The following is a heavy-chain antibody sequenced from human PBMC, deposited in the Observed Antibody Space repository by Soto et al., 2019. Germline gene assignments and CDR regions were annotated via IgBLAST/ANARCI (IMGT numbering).Heavy chain of an antibody. Sequence: GGSLRLSCAASGFTFSSYGMHWVRQAPGKGLEWVAVIWYDGSNKYYADSVKGRFTISRDNSKNTLYLQMNSLRAEDTAVYYCARDRGYSYGHAFDIWGQGTMVTVSS. CDR2: IWYDGSNK. CDR1: GFTFSSYG. D-gene: IGHD5-18*01. J-gene: IGHJ3*02. CDR3: ARDRGYSYGHAFDI. V-gene: IGHV3-33*01.